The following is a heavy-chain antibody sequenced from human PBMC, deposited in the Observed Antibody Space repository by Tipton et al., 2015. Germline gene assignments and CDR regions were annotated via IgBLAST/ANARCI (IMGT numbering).Heavy chain of an antibody. CDR2: ISHSGNT. CDR1: AYSISSDYY. J-gene: IGHJ5*02. CDR3: ATLVDGYSRIP. Sequence: LRLSCAVSAYSISSDYYWVWIRQPPGKGLEWIGTISHSGNTFYNPSLKGRVTILVDTSKNQFSLKVNSVTAADTAVYYCATLVDGYSRIPWGQGTRVTVSS. D-gene: IGHD5-24*01. V-gene: IGHV4-38-2*01.